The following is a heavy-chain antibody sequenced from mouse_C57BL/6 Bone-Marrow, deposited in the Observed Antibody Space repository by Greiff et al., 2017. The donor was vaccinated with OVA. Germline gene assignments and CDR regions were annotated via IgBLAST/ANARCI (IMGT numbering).Heavy chain of an antibody. D-gene: IGHD3-2*02. Sequence: VKLQESGAELVRPGASVKLSCKASGYTFTDYYINWVKQRPGQGLEWIARIYPGSGNTYYNEKFKGKATLTAEKSSSTAYMQLSSLTSEDSAVYFCARRLLAYWGQGTLVTVSA. CDR3: ARRLLAY. CDR2: IYPGSGNT. J-gene: IGHJ3*01. CDR1: GYTFTDYY. V-gene: IGHV1-76*01.